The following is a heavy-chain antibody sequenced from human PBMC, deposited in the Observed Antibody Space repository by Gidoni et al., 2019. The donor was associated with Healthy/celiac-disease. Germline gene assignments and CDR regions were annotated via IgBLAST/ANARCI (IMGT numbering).Heavy chain of an antibody. J-gene: IGHJ6*02. CDR3: TRGMYDFWSGYGPYGMDV. CDR1: GFTFGDYA. CDR2: IRSKAYGGTT. D-gene: IGHD3-3*01. V-gene: IGHV3-49*05. Sequence: EVQLVESGGGLVKPGRSLRLSCTASGFTFGDYAMSWFRQAPGKVLEWVGVIRSKAYGGTTENAASVKGRFTISRDESKSIAYLKMNSLKTEDTAVYYCTRGMYDFWSGYGPYGMDVWGQGTTVTVS.